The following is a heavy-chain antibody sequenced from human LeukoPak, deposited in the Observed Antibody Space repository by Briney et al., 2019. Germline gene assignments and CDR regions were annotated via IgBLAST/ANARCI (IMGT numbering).Heavy chain of an antibody. CDR2: ISSSGGTI. Sequence: PGGSLRLSCAASGLTFSSYEMSWVRQAPGKGLEWVSYISSSGGTIFYSDSVNGRFTISRDNAKNSPHLQMNSLRAEDTAVYYCARGGGRGDYNERYYFDYWGQGTLVTVSS. CDR3: ARGGGRGDYNERYYFDY. CDR1: GLTFSSYE. D-gene: IGHD3-22*01. V-gene: IGHV3-48*03. J-gene: IGHJ4*02.